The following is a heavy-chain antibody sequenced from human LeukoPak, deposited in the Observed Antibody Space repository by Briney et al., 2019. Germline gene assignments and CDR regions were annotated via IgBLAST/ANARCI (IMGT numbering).Heavy chain of an antibody. D-gene: IGHD6-13*01. Sequence: GASVKVSCKASGYTFTGYYMHWVRQAPGQGLEWMGWINPNSGGTNYAQKFQGRVTMTRDTSISTAYMELSRLRSDDTAVYYCARGVTAAAGPMLPHAVDYWGQGTLVTVSS. J-gene: IGHJ4*02. CDR2: INPNSGGT. CDR3: ARGVTAAAGPMLPHAVDY. CDR1: GYTFTGYY. V-gene: IGHV1-2*02.